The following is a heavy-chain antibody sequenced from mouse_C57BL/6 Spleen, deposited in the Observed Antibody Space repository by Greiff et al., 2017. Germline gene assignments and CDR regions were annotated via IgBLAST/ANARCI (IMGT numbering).Heavy chain of an antibody. D-gene: IGHD4-1*01. CDR1: GYAFSSSW. CDR3: ARGDWGFAY. CDR2: IYPGDGDT. Sequence: VQLQQSGPELVKPGASVKISCKASGYAFSSSWMNWVKQRPGKGLEWIGRIYPGDGDTNYNGKFKGKDTLTADKSSSTAYMQLSSLTSEDSAVYFCARGDWGFAYWGQGTLVTVSA. J-gene: IGHJ3*01. V-gene: IGHV1-82*01.